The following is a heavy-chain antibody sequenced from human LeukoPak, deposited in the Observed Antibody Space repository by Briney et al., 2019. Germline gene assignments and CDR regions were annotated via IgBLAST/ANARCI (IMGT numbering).Heavy chain of an antibody. V-gene: IGHV1-46*01. CDR3: ARAHCSSTTCPPGGYYFDS. J-gene: IGHJ4*02. CDR1: GYTFTSYY. CDR2: INPSGGST. D-gene: IGHD2-2*01. Sequence: ASVKVSCKASGYTFTSYYMHWVRQAPGQGLEWMGIINPSGGSTDYAQKFQDRVTMTSDPSTSTVNMELSSLSSEDTAVYYCARAHCSSTTCPPGGYYFDSWGQGTLVTVSS.